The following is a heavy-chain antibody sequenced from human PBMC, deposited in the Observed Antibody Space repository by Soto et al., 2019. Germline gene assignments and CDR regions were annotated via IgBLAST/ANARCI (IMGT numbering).Heavy chain of an antibody. CDR1: GFTFSSYW. V-gene: IGHV3-74*01. J-gene: IGHJ3*02. CDR3: ARVPLAYDFWSGYTPENAFDI. D-gene: IGHD3-3*01. CDR2: INSDGSST. Sequence: GGSLRLSCAASGFTFSSYWMHWVRQAPGKGLVWVSRINSDGSSTSYADSVKGRFTISRDNAKNTLYLQMNSLRAEDTAVYYCARVPLAYDFWSGYTPENAFDIWGQGTMVTVSS.